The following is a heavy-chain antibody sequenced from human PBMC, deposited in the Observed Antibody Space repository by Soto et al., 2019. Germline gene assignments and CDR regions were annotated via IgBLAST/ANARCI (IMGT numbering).Heavy chain of an antibody. Sequence: QVQLQESGPGLVKPSETLSLTCSVSGVSISSYYWSWIRQPAGKGLEWIGRIYTSGSPNYSPALKSRVTMSVDTPKNLVSLRLRSVTAADTAVYFCARDSELIGRSYWYFDLWGRGTLVTVSS. D-gene: IGHD3-10*01. V-gene: IGHV4-4*07. CDR3: ARDSELIGRSYWYFDL. CDR1: GVSISSYY. CDR2: IYTSGSP. J-gene: IGHJ2*01.